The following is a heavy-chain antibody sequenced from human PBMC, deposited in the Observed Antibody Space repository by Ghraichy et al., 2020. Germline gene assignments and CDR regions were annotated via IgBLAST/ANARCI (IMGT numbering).Heavy chain of an antibody. CDR2: INHSGST. CDR3: ARGRKQLVVLN. D-gene: IGHD6-6*01. CDR1: GGSFSGYY. J-gene: IGHJ6*04. V-gene: IGHV4-34*01. Sequence: SETLSLTCAVYGGSFSGYYWSWIRQPPGKGLEWIGEINHSGSTNYNPSLKSRVTISVDTSKNQFSLKLSSVTAADTAVYYCARGRKQLVVLNWGKGTTVTVSS.